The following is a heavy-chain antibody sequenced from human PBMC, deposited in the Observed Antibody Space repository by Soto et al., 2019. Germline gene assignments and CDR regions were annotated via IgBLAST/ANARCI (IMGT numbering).Heavy chain of an antibody. CDR3: ARENTAMGGYFDY. CDR2: IYYNGDT. CDR1: GASLTSGDYY. V-gene: IGHV4-30-4*01. Sequence: QVQMQESGPGLVRPSQTLSLSCAVSGASLTSGDYYWNWIRQSTGKGLEWIGYIYYNGDTYYNPSLKGRVTFSLDTSMNHFSLKMTSVTAADTAVYFCARENTAMGGYFDYWGPGSLVTVSS. D-gene: IGHD5-18*01. J-gene: IGHJ4*02.